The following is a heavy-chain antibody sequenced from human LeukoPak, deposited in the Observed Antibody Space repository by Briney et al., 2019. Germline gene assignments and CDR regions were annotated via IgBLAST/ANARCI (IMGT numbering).Heavy chain of an antibody. CDR1: GFTFSSYG. D-gene: IGHD6-13*01. CDR3: AKEGSSSWYELRYYYYMDV. V-gene: IGHV3-30*18. CDR2: ISYDGSNK. J-gene: IGHJ6*03. Sequence: GGSLRLSCAASGFTFSSYGMHWVRQAPGKGLEWVAVISYDGSNKYYADSVKGRFTISRDNSKNTLYLQMNSLRAEDTAVYYCAKEGSSSWYELRYYYYMDVWGKGTTVTVSS.